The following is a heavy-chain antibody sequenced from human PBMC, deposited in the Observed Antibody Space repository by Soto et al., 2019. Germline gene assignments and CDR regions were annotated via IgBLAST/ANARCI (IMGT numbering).Heavy chain of an antibody. D-gene: IGHD2-2*01. CDR3: ARVEDIVVVPAANGGWFDP. J-gene: IGHJ5*02. CDR1: GYTFTSYG. V-gene: IGHV1-18*01. CDR2: ISAYNGNT. Sequence: ASVKVSCKASGYTFTSYGISWVRQAPGQGLEWMGWISAYNGNTNYAQKLQGRVTMTTDTSTSTAYMELRSLRSDDTAVYYCARVEDIVVVPAANGGWFDPWGQGTLVTVSS.